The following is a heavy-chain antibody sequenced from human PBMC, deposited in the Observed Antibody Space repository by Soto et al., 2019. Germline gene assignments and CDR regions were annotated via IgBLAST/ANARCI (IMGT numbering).Heavy chain of an antibody. CDR2: IIPIFGTA. J-gene: IGHJ3*02. CDR3: ARDGRGPYYYDSSRLSPDAFDI. D-gene: IGHD3-22*01. Sequence: GASVKVSCKASGGTFSSYAISWVRQAPGQGLEWMGGIIPIFGTANYAQKFQGRVTITADESTSTAYMELSSLRSEDTAVYYCARDGRGPYYYDSSRLSPDAFDISGQATMVTVSS. V-gene: IGHV1-69*13. CDR1: GGTFSSYA.